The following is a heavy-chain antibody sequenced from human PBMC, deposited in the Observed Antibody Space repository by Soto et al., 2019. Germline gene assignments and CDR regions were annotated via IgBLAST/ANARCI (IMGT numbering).Heavy chain of an antibody. CDR3: TTDWEWELQAFEY. J-gene: IGHJ4*02. Sequence: GSLRLSCAASGFTFSSYAMSWVRQAPGKGLEWVGRIKSKTDGGTTDYAAPVKGRFTISRDDSKNTLYLQMNSLKTEDTAVYYCTTDWEWELQAFEYWGQGTLVTVSS. CDR1: GFTFSSYA. D-gene: IGHD1-26*01. CDR2: IKSKTDGGTT. V-gene: IGHV3-15*01.